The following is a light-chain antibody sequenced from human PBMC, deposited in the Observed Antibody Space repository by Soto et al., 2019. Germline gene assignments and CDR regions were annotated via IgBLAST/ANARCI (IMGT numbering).Light chain of an antibody. CDR3: SSYTSSSTPYV. J-gene: IGLJ1*01. CDR2: DVT. V-gene: IGLV2-14*01. Sequence: QSVLTQPASVSGSPGQSITISCTGTRRDVGGYNYVSWYQQHPVKATKLMIYDVTNRPSGVSDRFSGSKSGNTASLTISGLQAEDEADYYCSSYTSSSTPYVFGTGTKVTVL. CDR1: RRDVGGYNY.